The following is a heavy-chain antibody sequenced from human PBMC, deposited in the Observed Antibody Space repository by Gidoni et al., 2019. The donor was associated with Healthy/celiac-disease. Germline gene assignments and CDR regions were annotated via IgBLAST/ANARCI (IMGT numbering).Heavy chain of an antibody. CDR1: GGTFSSYA. D-gene: IGHD3-22*01. J-gene: IGHJ4*02. Sequence: QVQLVQSGAEVKKPGSSVQVSCKASGGTFSSYAISWVRQAPGQGLEWMGGIITIFGTANYAQKFQGRVTITADKSTSTAYMELSSLRSEDTAVYYCARDSDVYYDSSGYYYSRYYFDYWGQGTLVTVSS. CDR3: ARDSDVYYDSSGYYYSRYYFDY. CDR2: IITIFGTA. V-gene: IGHV1-69*06.